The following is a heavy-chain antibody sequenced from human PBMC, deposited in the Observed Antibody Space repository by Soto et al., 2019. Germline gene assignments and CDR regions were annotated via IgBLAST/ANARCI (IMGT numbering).Heavy chain of an antibody. J-gene: IGHJ4*02. D-gene: IGHD2-2*01. CDR2: IFGGGTT. CDR1: GFAVNSDY. CDR3: VRTSSY. V-gene: IGHV3-53*01. Sequence: EVQLVASGGGLIQPGGSLRLSCAASGFAVNSDYMSWVRQAPGKGLEWVSVIFGGGTTYYSDSVKGRFTISRDNSKNTVFLQMNCLRAEDTAVYYCVRTSSYWGQGTRVIVSS.